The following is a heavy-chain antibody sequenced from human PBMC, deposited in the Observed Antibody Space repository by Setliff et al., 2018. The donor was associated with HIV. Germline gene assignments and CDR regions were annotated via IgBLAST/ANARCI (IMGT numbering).Heavy chain of an antibody. Sequence: GESLKISCKGSGYTFATYWIAWVRQMPGKGLEWMGIVYPGDSETRYSPSFQGQVTISAGKSISTAYLQWSSLKASDTAMYYCARGSGHDKGSWFDPRGQGTLVTVSS. CDR2: VYPGDSET. V-gene: IGHV5-51*01. D-gene: IGHD5-12*01. CDR3: ARGSGHDKGSWFDP. CDR1: GYTFATYW. J-gene: IGHJ5*02.